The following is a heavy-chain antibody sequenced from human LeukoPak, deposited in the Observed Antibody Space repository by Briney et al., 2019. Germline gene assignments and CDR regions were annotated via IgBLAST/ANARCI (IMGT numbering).Heavy chain of an antibody. D-gene: IGHD6-13*01. CDR3: ARARIAAAGKGGNYMDV. J-gene: IGHJ6*03. CDR2: INPNSGGT. CDR1: GYTFTGYY. Sequence: ASVKVSCKASGYTFTGYYMHWVRQAPGQGLEWMGWINPNSGGTNYAQKFQGRVTMTRDTSISTAYMELSRLRSDDTAVYYCARARIAAAGKGGNYMDVWGKGTTVTVSS. V-gene: IGHV1-2*02.